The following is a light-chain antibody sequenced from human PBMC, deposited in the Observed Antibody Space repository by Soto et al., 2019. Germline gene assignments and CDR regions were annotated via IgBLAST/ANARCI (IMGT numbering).Light chain of an antibody. CDR2: EDG. V-gene: IGLV3-21*02. CDR1: NIGDKL. Sequence: SYELSQSSSVSVAPGQTATLTCGGNNIGDKLVHWYQQRPGLAPVLVVFEDGHRPSGIPERFSGSNSGNTATLIISRVEAGDEADYFCQVWDGGSDQLVFGGGTKLTVL. J-gene: IGLJ2*01. CDR3: QVWDGGSDQLV.